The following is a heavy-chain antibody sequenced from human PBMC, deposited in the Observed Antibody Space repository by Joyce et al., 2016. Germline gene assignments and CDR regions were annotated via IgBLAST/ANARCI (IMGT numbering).Heavy chain of an antibody. CDR2: VKSKSRGGTT. CDR3: VTGLCIGTACHWDDAFDV. V-gene: IGHV3-15*01. Sequence: EVQLVESGGGLVKPGGSLRLSCAASGFSFRNAWVTGVRQGQGKGLAGVGRVKSKSRGGTTDYAAPVKGRFTIARDDSRDTAYLQMNSLKSEDTGVYFCVTGLCIGTACHWDDAFDVWGQGTMVTVSS. D-gene: IGHD2-2*01. J-gene: IGHJ3*01. CDR1: GFSFRNAW.